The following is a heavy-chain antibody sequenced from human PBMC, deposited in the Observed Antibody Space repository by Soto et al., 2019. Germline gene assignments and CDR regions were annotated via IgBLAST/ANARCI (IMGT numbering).Heavy chain of an antibody. CDR2: ISYNGRSI. CDR3: AKDVGVGRAVGFDY. J-gene: IGHJ4*02. V-gene: IGHV3-23*01. D-gene: IGHD1-26*01. Sequence: GESLKISCAASGFTFTNYAMSWVRQAPGTGLEWVSAISYNGRSIYHAHSVKGRFTISSDNSKNTLYLQMNSLRAEDMAVYYCAKDVGVGRAVGFDYWGQGTLVTVSS. CDR1: GFTFTNYA.